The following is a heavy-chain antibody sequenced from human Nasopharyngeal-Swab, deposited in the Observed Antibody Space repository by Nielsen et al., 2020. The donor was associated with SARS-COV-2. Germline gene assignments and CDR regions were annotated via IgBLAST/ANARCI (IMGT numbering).Heavy chain of an antibody. CDR1: GCSISSSSYY. V-gene: IGHV4-39*01. CDR2: IYYSGST. CDR3: ARGARVQLVRTGWFDP. J-gene: IGHJ5*02. Sequence: SETPSLTCTVSGCSISSSSYYWGWIRQPPGKGLEWIGSIYYSGSTYYNPSLKSRVTISVDTSKNQFSLKLSSVTAADTAVYYCARGARVQLVRTGWFDPWGQGTLVTVSS. D-gene: IGHD6-6*01.